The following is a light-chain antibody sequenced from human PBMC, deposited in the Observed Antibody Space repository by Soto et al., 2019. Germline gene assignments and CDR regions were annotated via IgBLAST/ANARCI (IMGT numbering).Light chain of an antibody. V-gene: IGKV1-5*01. J-gene: IGKJ1*01. Sequence: DIQITQSPPSLSASVPERFTITCRASQSISSYLNWYHQKPGTAPKLLIYHASTLESGVPSRFSGSGSGTEFTLTISGLQPDDFATYYCQQYMSYSFGQGTKVDIK. CDR2: HAS. CDR3: QQYMSYS. CDR1: QSISSY.